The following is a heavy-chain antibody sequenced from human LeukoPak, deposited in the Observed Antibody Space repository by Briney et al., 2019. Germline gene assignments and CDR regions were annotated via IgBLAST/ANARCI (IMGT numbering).Heavy chain of an antibody. CDR2: IYHSGST. CDR3: ARTPPVVPKTTGITYFDY. D-gene: IGHD1-14*01. Sequence: PSETLSLTCAVSGGSISSSNWWSWVRQPPGKGLEWIGEIYHSGSTYYNPSLKSRVTISVDTSKNQFSLKLSSVTAADTAVYYCARTPPVVPKTTGITYFDYWGQGTLVTVSS. V-gene: IGHV4-4*02. J-gene: IGHJ4*02. CDR1: GGSISSSNW.